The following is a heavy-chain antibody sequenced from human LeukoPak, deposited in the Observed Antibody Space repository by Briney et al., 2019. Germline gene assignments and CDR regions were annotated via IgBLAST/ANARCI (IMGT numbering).Heavy chain of an antibody. V-gene: IGHV3-21*01. J-gene: IGHJ4*02. D-gene: IGHD3-22*01. CDR2: ISSSSSYI. CDR3: ARDRGIYYDSSGYYYDY. Sequence: GGSLRLSCAASGFTFDDYGMSWVRQAPGKGLEWVSSISSSSSYIYYADSVKGRFTISRDNAKNSLYLQMNSLRAEDTAVYYCARDRGIYYDSSGYYYDYWGQGTLVTVSS. CDR1: GFTFDDYG.